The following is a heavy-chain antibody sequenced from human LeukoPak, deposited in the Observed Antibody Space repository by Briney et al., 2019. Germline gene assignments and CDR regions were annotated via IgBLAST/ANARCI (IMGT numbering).Heavy chain of an antibody. Sequence: SETLSLTCTISGGSFRSYYWNWIRQPPGKGLEWIGSIYYSGSTNYNPSLNSRVTLSVDTSKNQFSLKLSSVTAADTAVYYCARLDRFPLGNCFDPWGQGTLVTVSS. V-gene: IGHV4-59*08. CDR3: ARLDRFPLGNCFDP. CDR2: IYYSGST. J-gene: IGHJ5*02. D-gene: IGHD3-16*01. CDR1: GGSFRSYY.